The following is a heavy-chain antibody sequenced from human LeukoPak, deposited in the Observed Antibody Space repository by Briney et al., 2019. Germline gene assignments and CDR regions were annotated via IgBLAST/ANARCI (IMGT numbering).Heavy chain of an antibody. CDR1: EFTFADYV. Sequence: PGGSLRLSCTTSEFTFADYVFSWVRQAPGKGLEWVGLIRNKAYGGTTEYAASVRGRFTISRDDSKSIAYLQVNSLNTEDAAVYYCTSPQEIVLMTDMFYWGQGTLVTVSS. CDR3: TSPQEIVLMTDMFY. J-gene: IGHJ4*02. D-gene: IGHD2-8*01. V-gene: IGHV3-49*04. CDR2: IRNKAYGGTT.